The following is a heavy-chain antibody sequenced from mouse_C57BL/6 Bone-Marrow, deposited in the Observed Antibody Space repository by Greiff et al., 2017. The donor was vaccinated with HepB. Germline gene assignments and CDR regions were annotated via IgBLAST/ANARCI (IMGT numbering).Heavy chain of an antibody. CDR3: AIYGNYPNWYFDV. V-gene: IGHV5-17*01. D-gene: IGHD2-1*01. J-gene: IGHJ1*03. CDR1: GFTFSDYG. Sequence: EVQRVGSGGGLVKPGGSLKLSCAASGFTFSDYGMHWVRQAPEKGLEWVAYISSGSSTIYYADTVKGRFTISRDNAKNTLFLQMTSLRSEDTAMYYCAIYGNYPNWYFDVWGTGTTVTVSS. CDR2: ISSGSSTI.